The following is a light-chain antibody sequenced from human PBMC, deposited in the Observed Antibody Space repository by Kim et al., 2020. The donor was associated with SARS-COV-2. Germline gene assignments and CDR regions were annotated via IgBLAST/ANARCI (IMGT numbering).Light chain of an antibody. J-gene: IGLJ2*01. CDR1: ELGNKY. V-gene: IGLV3-1*01. Sequence: SVSQGQTATLTCSGDELGNKYASWYQQKPGQSPVLVIYQDTKRPSGIPERFSGSNSGNTATLTISGTQAMDEADFYCQAWDSSTVVFGGGTQLTVL. CDR3: QAWDSSTVV. CDR2: QDT.